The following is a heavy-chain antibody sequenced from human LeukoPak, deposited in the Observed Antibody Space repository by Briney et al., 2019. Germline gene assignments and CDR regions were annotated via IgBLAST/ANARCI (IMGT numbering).Heavy chain of an antibody. J-gene: IGHJ6*02. Sequence: SVKVSCKASGGTFSSYAISWVRQAPGQGLEWMGRIIPILGIANYAQKFQGRVTITADKSTSTAYMELSSLRSEDTAVYYCARTTVTTVYYYGMDVWGQGTTVTVS. CDR1: GGTFSSYA. CDR3: ARTTVTTVYYYGMDV. CDR2: IIPILGIA. V-gene: IGHV1-69*04. D-gene: IGHD4-17*01.